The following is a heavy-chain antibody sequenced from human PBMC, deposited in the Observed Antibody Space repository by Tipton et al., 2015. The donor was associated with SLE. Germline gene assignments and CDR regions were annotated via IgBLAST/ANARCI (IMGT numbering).Heavy chain of an antibody. Sequence: TLSLTCAVYGGSFSGYYWSWIRQPPGKGLEWIGEINHSGSTNYNPSLKSRVTISVDTSKNQFSLKLSSVTAADTAGYYCARVGGMAGFDYWGQGTLVTVSS. J-gene: IGHJ4*02. V-gene: IGHV4-34*01. CDR2: INHSGST. CDR3: ARVGGMAGFDY. D-gene: IGHD6-19*01. CDR1: GGSFSGYY.